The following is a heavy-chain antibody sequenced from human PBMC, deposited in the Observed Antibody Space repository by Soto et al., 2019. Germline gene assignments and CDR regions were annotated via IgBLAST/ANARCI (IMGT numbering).Heavy chain of an antibody. D-gene: IGHD4-17*01. CDR2: GSYSGTT. CDR1: GVSVNSGSFY. J-gene: IGHJ4*02. CDR3: ARGATVTQYDY. Sequence: SETLSLTCTVSGVSVNSGSFYWAWIRQPPGKGLEWIGFGSYSGTTNYKPSLKSRVTVSVDTSRSQISLKVTSLTAADTAVYYCARGATVTQYDYWGQGTLVTVSS. V-gene: IGHV4-61*01.